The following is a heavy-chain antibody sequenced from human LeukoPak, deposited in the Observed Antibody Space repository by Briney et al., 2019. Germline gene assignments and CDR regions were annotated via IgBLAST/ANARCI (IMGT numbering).Heavy chain of an antibody. Sequence: GGSLRLSCAASGFTFSSYAMHWVRQAPGKGLEYVSAISSNGGSTYYANSVKGRFTISRDNSKNTLYLQMGSLRAEDMAVYYCARDEWELTVNPLVWGQGTLVTVSS. J-gene: IGHJ4*02. V-gene: IGHV3-64*01. CDR3: ARDEWELTVNPLV. CDR2: ISSNGGST. CDR1: GFTFSSYA. D-gene: IGHD1-26*01.